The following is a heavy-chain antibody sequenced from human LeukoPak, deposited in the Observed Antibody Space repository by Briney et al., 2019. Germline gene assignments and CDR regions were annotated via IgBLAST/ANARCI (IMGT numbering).Heavy chain of an antibody. J-gene: IGHJ4*02. Sequence: PGGSLRLPCAASGFTFTCCWMSWVRQTPGKGLEWVASIKQDGSEKFYADSVKGRFTISRDNAKNSLSLQVNSLRGEDTAVYYCARVPGRTRYFDYWGQGILVTVSS. CDR2: IKQDGSEK. V-gene: IGHV3-7*01. D-gene: IGHD1-26*01. CDR3: ARVPGRTRYFDY. CDR1: GFTFTCCW.